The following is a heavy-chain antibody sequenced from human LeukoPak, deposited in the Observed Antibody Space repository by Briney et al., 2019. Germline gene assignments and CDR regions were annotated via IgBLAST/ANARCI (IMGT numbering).Heavy chain of an antibody. V-gene: IGHV3-74*01. Sequence: GGSLRLSCAASGNYWMHWVRQAPGKGLVWVSHINSDGSWTSYADSVKGRFTTSKDNAKNTVYLQMNSLRAEDTAVYYCVSFYETYWGRGTLVTVSS. CDR3: VSFYETY. J-gene: IGHJ4*02. CDR1: GNYW. CDR2: INSDGSWT. D-gene: IGHD2/OR15-2a*01.